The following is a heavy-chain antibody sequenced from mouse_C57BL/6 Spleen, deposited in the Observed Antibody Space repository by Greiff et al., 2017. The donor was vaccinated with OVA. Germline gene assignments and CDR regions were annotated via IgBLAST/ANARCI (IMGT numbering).Heavy chain of an antibody. D-gene: IGHD2-2*01. J-gene: IGHJ4*01. V-gene: IGHV2-2*01. CDR1: GFSLTSYG. CDR3: AIFYYGCEEGTMDD. Sequence: QVQLQQSGPGLVQPSQSLSITCTVSGFSLTSYGVHWVRQSPGKGLEWLGMIWSGGSTDYNEAFISNLSISKDNFKIQVFLKMNYLQADNTAIYYGAIFYYGCEEGTMDDWGQGTSVTVSS. CDR2: IWSGGST.